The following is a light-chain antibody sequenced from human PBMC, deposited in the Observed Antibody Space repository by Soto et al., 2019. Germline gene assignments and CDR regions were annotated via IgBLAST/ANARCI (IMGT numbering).Light chain of an antibody. CDR3: QQYGSSGT. V-gene: IGKV3-11*01. CDR2: GAS. CDR1: QGVRTY. J-gene: IGKJ1*01. Sequence: EIVLTQSPSTLSLSPGERAALSCRASQGVRTYLAWYQQKTGQAPRLLIHGASNRATGIPARFSGSGSGTDFTLTISSLEPEDFAVYYCQQYGSSGTFGQGTKVDI.